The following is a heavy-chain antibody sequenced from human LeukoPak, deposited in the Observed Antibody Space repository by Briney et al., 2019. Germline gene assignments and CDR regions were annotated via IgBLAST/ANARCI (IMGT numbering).Heavy chain of an antibody. CDR3: ARGHGRRYCTNGVCLPFDY. CDR1: GGSFSGYY. Sequence: SETLSLTCAVYGGSFSGYYWSWIRQPTGKGLEWIGEINHSGSTNYNPSLKSRVTISVDTSKNQFSLKLSSVTAADTAVYYCARGHGRRYCTNGVCLPFDYWGQGTLVTVSS. J-gene: IGHJ4*02. CDR2: INHSGST. D-gene: IGHD2-8*01. V-gene: IGHV4-34*01.